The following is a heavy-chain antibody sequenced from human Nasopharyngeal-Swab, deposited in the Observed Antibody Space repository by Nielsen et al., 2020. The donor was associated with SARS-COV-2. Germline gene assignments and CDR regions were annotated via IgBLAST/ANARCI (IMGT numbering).Heavy chain of an antibody. CDR3: VKGSDFWSATNSHFDS. CDR1: GFSFGSFA. D-gene: IGHD3-3*01. CDR2: ISGDGTDT. V-gene: IGHV3-43*02. Sequence: GESLKISCAASGFSFGSFAMHWVRQTPGKDLEWISLISGDGTDTFYADSVKGRFTISRDNTKSSLYLQMNSLRAEDTALYYCVKGSDFWSATNSHFDSWGQGSLVTVSS. J-gene: IGHJ4*02.